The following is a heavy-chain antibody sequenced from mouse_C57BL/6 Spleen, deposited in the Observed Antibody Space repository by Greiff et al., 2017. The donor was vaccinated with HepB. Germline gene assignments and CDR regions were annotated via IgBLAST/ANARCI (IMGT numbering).Heavy chain of an antibody. D-gene: IGHD1-1*01. Sequence: QVQLQQSGAELVKPGASVKLSCKASGYTFTSYWMQWVKQRPGQGLEWIGEIDPSDSYTNYNQKFKGKATLTVDTSSSTAYMQLSSLTSEDSAVYYCARVYGSIFDYWGQGTTLTVSS. CDR1: GYTFTSYW. CDR2: IDPSDSYT. J-gene: IGHJ2*01. V-gene: IGHV1-50*01. CDR3: ARVYGSIFDY.